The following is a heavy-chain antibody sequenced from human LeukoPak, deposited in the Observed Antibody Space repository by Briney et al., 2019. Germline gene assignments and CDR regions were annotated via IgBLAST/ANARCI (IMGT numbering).Heavy chain of an antibody. CDR3: AKDLNYYDSSGYSPDY. CDR2: IRYDGSNK. V-gene: IGHV3-30*02. J-gene: IGHJ4*02. CDR1: GFTFSSYG. D-gene: IGHD3-22*01. Sequence: GGSLRLSCAASGFTFSSYGMHWVRQAPGKGLEWVAFIRYDGSNKYYADSVKGRFTISRDNSKNTLYLQMNSLRAEDTAVYYCAKDLNYYDSSGYSPDYWGQGTLVTVSS.